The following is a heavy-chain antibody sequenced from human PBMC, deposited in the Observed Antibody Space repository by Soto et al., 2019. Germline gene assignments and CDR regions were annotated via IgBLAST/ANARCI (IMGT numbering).Heavy chain of an antibody. Sequence: QVRLVESGGGVVQPGGSLRLSCAASGFEFSNYAMHWVRQAPGKGLEWVALVASDGGNKYYGDGVKGRFTISRDNSKSTLDLQMNSLRAEYTAVYFCALLEGGPQGNFDYWGQGILVTVSS. CDR3: ALLEGGPQGNFDY. J-gene: IGHJ4*02. V-gene: IGHV3-30*03. CDR2: VASDGGNK. D-gene: IGHD3-10*01. CDR1: GFEFSNYA.